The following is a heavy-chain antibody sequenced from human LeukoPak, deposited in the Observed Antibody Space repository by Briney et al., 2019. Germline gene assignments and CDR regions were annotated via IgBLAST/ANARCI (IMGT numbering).Heavy chain of an antibody. CDR2: IIPIFGTA. V-gene: IGHV1-69*05. D-gene: IGHD2-2*02. J-gene: IGHJ6*03. CDR1: GGTFSSYA. Sequence: SVKVSCKASGGTFSSYAISWVRQAPGQGLEWMGRIIPIFGTANYAQKFQGRVTITTDESTSTAYMELSSLRSEDTAVYYCASAGYCSSTSCYNGTYYYYYMDVWGKGTTVTVSS. CDR3: ASAGYCSSTSCYNGTYYYYYMDV.